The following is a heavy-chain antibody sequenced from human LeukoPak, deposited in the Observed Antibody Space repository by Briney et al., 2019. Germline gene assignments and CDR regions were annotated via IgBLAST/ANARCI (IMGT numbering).Heavy chain of an antibody. J-gene: IGHJ4*02. Sequence: SVKVSCKASGGTFSSYAISWVRQAPGQGLEWMGGIIPIFGTANYAQKFQGRVTITADESTSTAYMELSSLRSEDTAVYYCARAHTVRGTIDYWGQGTLVTVSS. D-gene: IGHD4-17*01. CDR1: GGTFSSYA. CDR2: IIPIFGTA. CDR3: ARAHTVRGTIDY. V-gene: IGHV1-69*13.